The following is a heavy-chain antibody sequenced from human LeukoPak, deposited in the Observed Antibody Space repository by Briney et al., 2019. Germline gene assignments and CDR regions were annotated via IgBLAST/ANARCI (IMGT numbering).Heavy chain of an antibody. Sequence: GGSLRLSCAASGFTFDDYAMHWVRQAPGKGLEWVSGISWNSGSTIPRDNAKNSLYLQMNSLRAEDTAVYYCARLPPYYYGSGSYIGPLDYWGQGTLVTVSS. V-gene: IGHV3-9*01. CDR3: ARLPPYYYGSGSYIGPLDY. J-gene: IGHJ4*02. CDR1: GFTFDDYA. CDR2: ISWNSGS. D-gene: IGHD3-10*01.